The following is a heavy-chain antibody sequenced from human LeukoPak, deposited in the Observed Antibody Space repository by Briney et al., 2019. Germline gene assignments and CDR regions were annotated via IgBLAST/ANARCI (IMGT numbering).Heavy chain of an antibody. CDR2: IYTSGST. D-gene: IGHD6-6*01. J-gene: IGHJ4*02. CDR1: GGSISSHY. V-gene: IGHV4-4*09. CDR3: ARWGAYSSSSGYYFDY. Sequence: KPSETLSLTCTVSGGSISSHYWSWIRQPPGKGLEWIGYIYTSGSTNYNPSLKSRVTISVDTSKNQFSLKLSSVTAADTAVYYCARWGAYSSSSGYYFDYWGQGTLVTVSS.